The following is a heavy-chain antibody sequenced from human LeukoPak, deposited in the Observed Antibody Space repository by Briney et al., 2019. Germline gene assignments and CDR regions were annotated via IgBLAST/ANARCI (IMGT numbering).Heavy chain of an antibody. CDR1: GGSISSYY. CDR2: IYISGST. Sequence: SETLSLTCTVSGGSISSYYWSWIRQPAGKGLEWIGRIYISGSTNYNPSLKSRVTMSVDTSKNQFSLKLSSVTAADTAVYYCARASEYYYGSGSEYYFDYWGQGTLVTVSS. V-gene: IGHV4-4*07. D-gene: IGHD3-10*01. J-gene: IGHJ4*02. CDR3: ARASEYYYGSGSEYYFDY.